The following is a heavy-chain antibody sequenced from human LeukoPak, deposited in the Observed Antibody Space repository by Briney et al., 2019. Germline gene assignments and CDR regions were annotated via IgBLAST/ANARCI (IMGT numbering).Heavy chain of an antibody. CDR2: IKQDGREK. CDR1: GFTFSSYW. J-gene: IGHJ1*01. V-gene: IGHV3-7*01. Sequence: GGSLGLSCAASGFTFSSYWMSWFRQVPGKGLEWVSNIKQDGREKYYVDSVKGRFTISRDNAKNSLFLQMNSLRAEDTAVYYCARRRDSDSPLFQHWGQGTLVTVSS. D-gene: IGHD3-22*01. CDR3: ARRRDSDSPLFQH.